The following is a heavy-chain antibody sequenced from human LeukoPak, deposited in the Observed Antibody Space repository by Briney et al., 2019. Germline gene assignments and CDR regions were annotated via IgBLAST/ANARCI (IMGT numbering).Heavy chain of an antibody. D-gene: IGHD5-18*01. CDR3: VRQVDITMALPDY. J-gene: IGHJ4*02. CDR1: GYTFSSYG. CDR2: ISGYNGNT. Sequence: VASVKVSCKASGYTFSSYGITWVRQAPGQGLEWMGWISGYNGNTNYAQELQGRVTMTTDTSTTTAYMELRSLRSDDTAVYYCVRQVDITMALPDYWGQGTLVTVSS. V-gene: IGHV1-18*01.